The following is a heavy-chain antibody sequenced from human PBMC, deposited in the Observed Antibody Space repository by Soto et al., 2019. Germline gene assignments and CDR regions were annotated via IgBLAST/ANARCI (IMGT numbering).Heavy chain of an antibody. CDR3: ASAKWPHTFDY. CDR2: INGDGSST. D-gene: IGHD5-12*01. J-gene: IGHJ4*02. V-gene: IGHV3-74*01. CDR1: GFTFSNYW. Sequence: EVQLVESGGGLVQPGGSLRLSCAASGFTFSNYWMHWVRLAPGKGLDWVSRINGDGSSTSYADSVKGRFTISRDSSTNTLYLEMNSLRVEDTAVYSCASAKWPHTFDYWGQGPLVTVSS.